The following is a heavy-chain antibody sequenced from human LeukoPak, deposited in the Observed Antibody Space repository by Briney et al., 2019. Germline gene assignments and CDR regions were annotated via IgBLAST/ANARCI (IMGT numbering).Heavy chain of an antibody. CDR2: IYYSGST. CDR1: GGSISSGGYS. CDR3: ARVQMTTVPYFDY. Sequence: SETLSLTCAVSGGSISSGGYSWSWIRQPPGKGLEWIGYIYYSGSTYYNPSLKSRVTISVDTSKNQFSLKLSSVTAADTAAYYCARVQMTTVPYFDYWGQGTLVTVSS. D-gene: IGHD4-17*01. V-gene: IGHV4-30-4*07. J-gene: IGHJ4*02.